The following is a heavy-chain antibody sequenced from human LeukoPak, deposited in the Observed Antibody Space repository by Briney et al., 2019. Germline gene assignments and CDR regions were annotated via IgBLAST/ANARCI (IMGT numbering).Heavy chain of an antibody. V-gene: IGHV3-30-3*02. CDR2: ISYDGSNK. Sequence: GGSLRLSCAASGFTFSSYAMHWVRQAPGKGLEWVAVISYDGSNKYYADSVKGRFTISRDNSKNTLYLQMNSLRAEDTAVYYCAKLWNWYFDLWGRGTLVTVSS. J-gene: IGHJ2*01. CDR3: AKLWNWYFDL. CDR1: GFTFSSYA. D-gene: IGHD2-21*01.